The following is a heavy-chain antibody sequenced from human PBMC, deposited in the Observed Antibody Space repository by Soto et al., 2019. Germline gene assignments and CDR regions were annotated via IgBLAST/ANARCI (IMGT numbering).Heavy chain of an antibody. CDR3: ARDRPYRSMYYGMDV. V-gene: IGHV3-21*01. CDR2: ISSSSSYI. J-gene: IGHJ6*02. CDR1: GFTFSSYS. D-gene: IGHD1-26*01. Sequence: ESGGGLVKPGGSLRLSCAASGFTFSSYSMNWVRQAPGKGLEWVSSISSSSSYIYYADSVKGRFTISRDNAKNSLYLQMNSLRAEDTAVYYCARDRPYRSMYYGMDVWGQGTTVTVSS.